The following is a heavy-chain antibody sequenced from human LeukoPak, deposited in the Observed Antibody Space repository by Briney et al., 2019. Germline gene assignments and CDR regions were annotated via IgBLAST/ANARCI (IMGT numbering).Heavy chain of an antibody. J-gene: IGHJ4*02. V-gene: IGHV4-59*12. D-gene: IGHD5-18*01. CDR2: IYYSGST. CDR3: ARESGYTYDRDY. Sequence: SETLSLTCTVSGGSISSYYWSWIRQPPGKGLEWIGYIYYSGSTNYNPSLKSRVTISVDTSKNQFSLKLSSVTAADTAVYYCARESGYTYDRDYWGQGTLVTVSS. CDR1: GGSISSYY.